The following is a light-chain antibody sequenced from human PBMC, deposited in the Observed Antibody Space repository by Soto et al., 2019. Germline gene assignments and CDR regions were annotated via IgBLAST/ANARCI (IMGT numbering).Light chain of an antibody. Sequence: DIVLTQSPGTLSLSPGERATPSCGASQSINSRSLAWYQQKPGQAPRLLIYDASSRATGIPDRFSASGSGTDFTLTISRLEPEDFAVYYCQQYGSSPITFGQGTRLEIK. V-gene: IGKV3-20*01. CDR1: QSINSRS. J-gene: IGKJ5*01. CDR3: QQYGSSPIT. CDR2: DAS.